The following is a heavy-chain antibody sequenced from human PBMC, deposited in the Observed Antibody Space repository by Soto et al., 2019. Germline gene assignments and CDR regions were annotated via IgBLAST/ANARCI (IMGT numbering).Heavy chain of an antibody. Sequence: SETLSLTCTVSGGSISSGGYYWTWIRQHPGKGLEWIGYIYYSGSAYYNPSLKSRVTISVDTSKNQFSLKLSSVTAADTAVYYCARGADTSGYDNWFDPWGQGTLVTVSS. V-gene: IGHV4-31*03. CDR1: GGSISSGGYY. D-gene: IGHD3-22*01. CDR3: ARGADTSGYDNWFDP. J-gene: IGHJ5*02. CDR2: IYYSGSA.